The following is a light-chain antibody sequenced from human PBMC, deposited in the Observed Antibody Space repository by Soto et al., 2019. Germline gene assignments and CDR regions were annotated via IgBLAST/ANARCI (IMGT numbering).Light chain of an antibody. J-gene: IGLJ3*02. CDR1: SSDVGGYNY. CDR3: CSYAGTYTIWV. V-gene: IGLV2-11*01. Sequence: QSALTQPRSVSGSPGQSVTISCTGTSSDVGGYNYVSWYQQYPGKAPKLIIYDASKRPSGVPDRFSGSKSGNTASLTISGLQAEDEGDYYCCSYAGTYTIWVFGGGTKVTVL. CDR2: DAS.